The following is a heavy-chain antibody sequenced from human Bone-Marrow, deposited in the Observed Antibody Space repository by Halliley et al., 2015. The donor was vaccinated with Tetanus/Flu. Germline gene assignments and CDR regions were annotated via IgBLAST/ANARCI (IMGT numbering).Heavy chain of an antibody. CDR2: INHGGSP. Sequence: GEINHGGSPNYNPPLKSRVTLSVDPSKNHFSRTLNSVTAADTAVYYCARRPDVVVVPSALDYWGQGILVTVSP. CDR3: ARRPDVVVVPSALDY. J-gene: IGHJ4*02. V-gene: IGHV4-34*01. D-gene: IGHD2-2*01.